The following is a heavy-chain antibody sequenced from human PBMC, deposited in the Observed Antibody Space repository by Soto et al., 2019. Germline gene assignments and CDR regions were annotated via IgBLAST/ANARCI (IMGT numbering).Heavy chain of an antibody. D-gene: IGHD3-16*01. V-gene: IGHV3-21*04. CDR1: GFTFRSFT. CDR2: ISSNSAYI. J-gene: IGHJ6*02. Sequence: GGSLRLSCAASGFTFRSFTMNWVRQAPGKGLEWVSTISSNSAYIYYTDALRGRFTISRDNAKNSLHLQMEGLRVEDTAVYYCTRGPPGGYGMDVWGQGTTVTVSS. CDR3: TRGPPGGYGMDV.